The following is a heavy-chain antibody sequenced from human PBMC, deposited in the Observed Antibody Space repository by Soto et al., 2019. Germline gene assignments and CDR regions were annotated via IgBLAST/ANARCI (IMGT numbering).Heavy chain of an antibody. CDR3: AGGGARYCSSTSCYTGNWFEP. D-gene: IGHD2-2*02. V-gene: IGHV4-61*01. Sequence: PSETLSLTCTVSGGSVSSGSYYWSWIRQPPGKGLEWIGYIYYSGSTNYNPSLKSRVTISVDTSKNQFSLKLSSVTAADTAVYYCAGGGARYCSSTSCYTGNWFEPWGQGTLVTVS. CDR1: GGSVSSGSYY. J-gene: IGHJ5*02. CDR2: IYYSGST.